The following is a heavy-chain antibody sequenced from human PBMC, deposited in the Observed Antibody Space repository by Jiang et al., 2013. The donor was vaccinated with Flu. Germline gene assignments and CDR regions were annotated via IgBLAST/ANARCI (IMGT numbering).Heavy chain of an antibody. CDR1: YSFTSYW. D-gene: IGHD6-13*01. V-gene: IGHV5-10-1*01. J-gene: IGHJ4*02. Sequence: YSFTSYWIRLGAPDARKGLEWMGRIDPSDSYTNYSPSFQGHVTISADKSISTAYLQWSSLKASDTAMYYCARHPAGTHWGQGTLVTVSS. CDR2: IDPSDSYT. CDR3: ARHPAGTH.